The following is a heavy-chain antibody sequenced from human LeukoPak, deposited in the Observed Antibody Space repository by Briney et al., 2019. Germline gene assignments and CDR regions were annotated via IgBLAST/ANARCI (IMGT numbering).Heavy chain of an antibody. CDR3: ARAIGIWSSYSY. V-gene: IGHV3-7*01. D-gene: IGHD3-3*01. CDR1: GFTFSSYW. CDR2: IKQDGSEK. Sequence: PGGSQRLSCAASGFTFSSYWMSWVRQAPGKGLEWVADIKQDGSEKNYVDSVKGRFTISRDNAKNSLYLQMNSLRAEDTAVYYCARAIGIWSSYSYWGQGTLVTVSS. J-gene: IGHJ4*02.